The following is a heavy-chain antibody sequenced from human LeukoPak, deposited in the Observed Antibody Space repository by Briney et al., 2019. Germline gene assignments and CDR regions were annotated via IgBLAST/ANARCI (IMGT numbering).Heavy chain of an antibody. Sequence: PGGSLRLSCAASGFTFSSYAMSWVRQAPGKGLEWVSAISGSGGSTYYADSVKGRFTISRDNSKNTLYLQMNSLRAEDTAVYYCAKKISVPRFFPMDVWGQGTTVTVSS. J-gene: IGHJ6*02. CDR1: GFTFSSYA. D-gene: IGHD3-3*01. CDR2: ISGSGGST. CDR3: AKKISVPRFFPMDV. V-gene: IGHV3-23*01.